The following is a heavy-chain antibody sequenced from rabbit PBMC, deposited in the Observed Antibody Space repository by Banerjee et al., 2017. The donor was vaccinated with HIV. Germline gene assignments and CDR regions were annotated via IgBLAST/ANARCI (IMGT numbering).Heavy chain of an antibody. J-gene: IGHJ4*01. CDR3: ARDLAGVIGWNFDL. V-gene: IGHV1S45*01. CDR2: INTSSGNT. Sequence: QEELEGPGGDVVRPAGSLPLTSTVAGFFSGNKYVLCWVRQAPGKGLEWIACINTSSGNTVYATWAKGRFTISRTSSTTVALQMTSLTAADTATYFCARDLAGVIGWNFDLWGPGTLVTVS. CDR1: GFFSGNKYV. D-gene: IGHD4-1*01.